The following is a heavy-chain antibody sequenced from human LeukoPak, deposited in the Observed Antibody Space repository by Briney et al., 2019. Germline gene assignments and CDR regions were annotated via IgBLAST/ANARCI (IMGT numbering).Heavy chain of an antibody. Sequence: GGSLNLSCPASGLTLSSYSMNWFGQPQGKGLDWFSSISSSSSYISYADSVKGRFTISRDNAKNSLYLQMNSLRAEDTAVYYCARARYCSGGSCYPFDYWGQGTLVTVSS. CDR1: GLTLSSYS. V-gene: IGHV3-21*01. J-gene: IGHJ4*02. CDR3: ARARYCSGGSCYPFDY. D-gene: IGHD2-15*01. CDR2: ISSSSSYI.